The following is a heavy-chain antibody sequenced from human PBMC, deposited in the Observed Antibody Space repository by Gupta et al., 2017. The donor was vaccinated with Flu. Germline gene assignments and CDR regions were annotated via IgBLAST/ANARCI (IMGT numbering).Heavy chain of an antibody. V-gene: IGHV4-59*08. CDR1: RDSISSYY. Sequence: QVQLQESGPGLVKPSATLSLTCSVSRDSISSYYWSWIRQSPGKGLEWIGYIHYSGDRNYNPSLKSRVTMSVDTSKKHFSLRLTSVTAADTAFYDCARQTSYYGGFDSWGQGTLVTVSS. CDR2: IHYSGDR. J-gene: IGHJ5*01. CDR3: ARQTSYYGGFDS. D-gene: IGHD3-10*01.